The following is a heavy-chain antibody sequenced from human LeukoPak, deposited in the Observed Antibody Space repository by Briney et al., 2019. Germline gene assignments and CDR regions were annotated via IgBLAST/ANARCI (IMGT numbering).Heavy chain of an antibody. Sequence: GGSLRLSCAASGFTFSDYYMNWIRQAPGKGLEWVSYISSSGSTIYYADSVKGRFTISRDNAKNSLYLQMNSLRAEDTAVYYCTKSLNATGTFDYWGQGTLVTVSS. CDR1: GFTFSDYY. J-gene: IGHJ4*02. V-gene: IGHV3-11*01. CDR2: ISSSGSTI. CDR3: TKSLNATGTFDY. D-gene: IGHD1-1*01.